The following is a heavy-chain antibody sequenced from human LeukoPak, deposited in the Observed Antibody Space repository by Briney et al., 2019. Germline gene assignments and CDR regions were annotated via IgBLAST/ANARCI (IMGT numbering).Heavy chain of an antibody. D-gene: IGHD4-17*01. CDR3: ARDQSGSTTVTVTTDYLYFDV. CDR2: INPTGTYT. J-gene: IGHJ2*01. CDR1: GYRFTSTY. Sequence: ASVKVSCKASGYRFTSTYMHWVRQAPGQGLEWMGLINPTGTYTKYAQKFQGRVSMTRDTSTSTDYMELRSLTSEDSAVYYCARDQSGSTTVTVTTDYLYFDVWGRGTLVTVSS. V-gene: IGHV1-46*01.